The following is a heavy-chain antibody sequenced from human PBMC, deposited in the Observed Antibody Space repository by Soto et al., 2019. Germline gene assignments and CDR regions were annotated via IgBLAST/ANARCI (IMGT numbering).Heavy chain of an antibody. J-gene: IGHJ4*02. CDR1: GGSLSSSNW. D-gene: IGHD5-12*01. CDR2: IYHSGST. CDR3: ASGYSGYDPSRLDY. Sequence: ETLSLTCAVSGGSLSSSNWWSWVRQPPGKGLEWIGEIYHSGSTNYNPSLKSRVTISVDKSKNQFSLKLSSVTAADTAVYYCASGYSGYDPSRLDYWGQGTLVTVSS. V-gene: IGHV4-4*02.